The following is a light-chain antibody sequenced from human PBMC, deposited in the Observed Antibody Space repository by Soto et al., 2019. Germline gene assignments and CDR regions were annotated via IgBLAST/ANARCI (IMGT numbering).Light chain of an antibody. CDR2: AAS. V-gene: IGKV1-39*01. Sequence: DIQMTQSPSSLSASVGDRVTITCRASQSISSYLSWYQQKPGQAPKLLIYAASSLQSGVPSRFSGSGSGKEFTITIKSMHPEDFATYYCQPSYRTPLTFGRRTKVEIK. J-gene: IGKJ1*01. CDR3: QPSYRTPLT. CDR1: QSISSY.